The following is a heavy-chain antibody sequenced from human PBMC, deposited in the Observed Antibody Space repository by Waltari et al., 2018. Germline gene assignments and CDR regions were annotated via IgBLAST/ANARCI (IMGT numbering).Heavy chain of an antibody. CDR3: ATCIAARPDYFDY. J-gene: IGHJ4*02. CDR2: IYHSGGT. V-gene: IGHV4-38-2*01. Sequence: QVQLQESGPGLVKPSETLSLTCAVSGYSISSGYYWGWIRQPPGKGLEWIGSIYHSGGTYYNPALKSRVTISVDTSKNQFSLKLGSVTAADTAVYYCATCIAARPDYFDYWGQGTLVTVSS. D-gene: IGHD6-6*01. CDR1: GYSISSGYY.